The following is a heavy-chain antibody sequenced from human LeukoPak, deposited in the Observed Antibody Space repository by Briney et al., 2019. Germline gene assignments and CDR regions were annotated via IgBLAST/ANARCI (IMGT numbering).Heavy chain of an antibody. D-gene: IGHD1-14*01. CDR1: GFTFSSYA. Sequence: QPGGSLRLSCAASGFTFSSYAMHWVRQAPGKGLEWVAVISYDGSNKYYADSVKGRFTISRDNSKNTLCLQMNSLRAEDTAVYYCARGYLGRTTSSDCCPLDYWGQGILVTVSS. J-gene: IGHJ4*02. CDR2: ISYDGSNK. V-gene: IGHV3-30*14. CDR3: ARGYLGRTTSSDCCPLDY.